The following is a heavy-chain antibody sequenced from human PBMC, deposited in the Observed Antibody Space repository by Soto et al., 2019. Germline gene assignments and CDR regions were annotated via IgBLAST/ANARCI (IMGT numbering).Heavy chain of an antibody. CDR3: ATRIAVFGLLIPPFDP. V-gene: IGHV4-34*01. Sequence: SETLSLTCAVYGGSVNGYYWNWIHQPPGKGLEWIGEINHTGGTHYNPSLKSRVTMSVDTSKNQFSLRLSSVTAADTAIYYCATRIAVFGLLIPPFDPWGQGTQVTVSS. CDR2: INHTGGT. D-gene: IGHD3-3*01. J-gene: IGHJ5*02. CDR1: GGSVNGYY.